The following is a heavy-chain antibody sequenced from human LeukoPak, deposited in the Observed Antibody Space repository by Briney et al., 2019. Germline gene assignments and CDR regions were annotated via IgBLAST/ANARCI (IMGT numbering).Heavy chain of an antibody. CDR1: GFTLNNYW. CDR2: ITSDGSST. CDR3: TRSDAFDY. V-gene: IGHV3-74*01. J-gene: IGHJ4*02. Sequence: GGSLILSCAASGFTLNNYWMHWVRQVPGKGLVWVSRITSDGSSTNYADSVKGRFTISRDNAKNTLYLQMNSLRAEDTAVYFCTRSDAFDYWGQGTLVTVSS.